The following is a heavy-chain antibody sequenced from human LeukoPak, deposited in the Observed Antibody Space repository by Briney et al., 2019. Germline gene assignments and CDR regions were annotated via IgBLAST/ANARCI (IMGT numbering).Heavy chain of an antibody. J-gene: IGHJ4*02. CDR2: ISAYSGDT. CDR3: ARLEMYNYDSSGYYLGGYFDY. V-gene: IGHV1-18*01. CDR1: GYNFNNYG. D-gene: IGHD3-22*01. Sequence: ASVKVSCKTSGYNFNNYGISWVRQAPGQGLEWMGWISAYSGDTNYAQKLQGRVTMTTDTPTSTAYMELRSLRSDDTAVYYCARLEMYNYDSSGYYLGGYFDYWGQGTLVTVSS.